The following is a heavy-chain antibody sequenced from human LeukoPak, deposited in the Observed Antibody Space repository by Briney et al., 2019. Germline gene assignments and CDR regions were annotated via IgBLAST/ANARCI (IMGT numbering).Heavy chain of an antibody. CDR2: ISGSGGNT. CDR1: GFTFSSYA. D-gene: IGHD3-10*01. V-gene: IGHV3-23*01. CDR3: ARYYGSGSYWTDY. Sequence: TGGSLRLSCAASGFTFSSYAMSWVRQAPGKGLEWVSAISGSGGNTYYADSVKGRFTISRDNSKNTLYLQMNSLRAEDTAVYYCARYYGSGSYWTDYWGRGTLVTVSS. J-gene: IGHJ4*02.